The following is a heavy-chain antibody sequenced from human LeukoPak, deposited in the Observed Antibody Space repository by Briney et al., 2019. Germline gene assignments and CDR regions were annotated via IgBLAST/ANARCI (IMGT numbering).Heavy chain of an antibody. CDR1: GFTFSSYW. J-gene: IGHJ6*03. Sequence: PGGSLRLSCAASGFTFSSYWMSWVRQAPGKGLEWVANIKQDGSEKYYVDSVKGRFTISRDNAKNSLYLQMNSLRAEDTAVYYCARQYSSSWSYYYYYYMDVWGKGTTVTISS. CDR3: ARQYSSSWSYYYYYYMDV. V-gene: IGHV3-7*01. D-gene: IGHD6-13*01. CDR2: IKQDGSEK.